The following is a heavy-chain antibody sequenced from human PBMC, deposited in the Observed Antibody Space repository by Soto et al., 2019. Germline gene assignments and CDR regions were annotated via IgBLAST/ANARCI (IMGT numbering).Heavy chain of an antibody. J-gene: IGHJ4*02. CDR2: IYYSGST. D-gene: IGHD4-17*01. CDR3: AASYGDWYFDY. Sequence: SETLSLTCTVSGGSISSYYWSWIRQPPGKGLVWIGYIYYSGSTNYNPSLKSRVTISVDTSKNQFSLKLSSVTAADTAVYYCAASYGDWYFDYWGQGTLVTVSS. V-gene: IGHV4-59*08. CDR1: GGSISSYY.